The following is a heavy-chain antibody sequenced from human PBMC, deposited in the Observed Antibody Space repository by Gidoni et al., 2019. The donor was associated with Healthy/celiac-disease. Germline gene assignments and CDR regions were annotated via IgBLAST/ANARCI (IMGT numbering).Heavy chain of an antibody. V-gene: IGHV3-33*01. CDR3: ARTLNTMYGMDV. CDR2: IWYDGSNK. J-gene: IGHJ6*02. CDR1: GFTFSSYG. Sequence: QVQLVESGGGVVQPGRSLRLPFAASGFTFSSYGMHWVRQAPGKGLEWVAVIWYDGSNKYYADSVKGRFTISRDNSKNTLYLQMNSLRAEDTAVYYCARTLNTMYGMDVWGQGTTVTVSS.